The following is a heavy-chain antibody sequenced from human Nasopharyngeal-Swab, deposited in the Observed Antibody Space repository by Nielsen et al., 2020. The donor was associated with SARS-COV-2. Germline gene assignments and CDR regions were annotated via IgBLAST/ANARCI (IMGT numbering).Heavy chain of an antibody. J-gene: IGHJ4*02. V-gene: IGHV3-21*01. CDR1: GFTFSSYS. D-gene: IGHD6-19*01. CDR3: ARDDGQWLNPVYYFDY. Sequence: GGSLRLSCAASGFTFSSYSMNWVRQAPGKGLEWVSSISSSSSYIYYADSVKGRFTISRDNAKNSLYLQMNSLRAEDTAVYYCARDDGQWLNPVYYFDYWGQGTLVTVS. CDR2: ISSSSSYI.